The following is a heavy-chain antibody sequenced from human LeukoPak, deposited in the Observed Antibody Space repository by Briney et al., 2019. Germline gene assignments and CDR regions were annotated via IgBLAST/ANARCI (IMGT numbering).Heavy chain of an antibody. J-gene: IGHJ4*02. CDR1: GFTFSSYE. D-gene: IGHD1-14*01. CDR2: ISSSGSTI. V-gene: IGHV3-48*03. CDR3: ARGVTDVGMDY. Sequence: GGSLRLSCAASGFTFSSYEMNWVRQAPGKGLEWVSYISSSGSTIYYADSVKGRFTISRDNAKNSLYLQMNSLRAEDTAVYYCARGVTDVGMDYWGQGTLVTVSS.